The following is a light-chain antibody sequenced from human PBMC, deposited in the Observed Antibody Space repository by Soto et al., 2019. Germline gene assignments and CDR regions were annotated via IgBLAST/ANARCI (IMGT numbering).Light chain of an antibody. CDR1: QSVSSN. V-gene: IGKV3-20*01. J-gene: IGKJ5*01. Sequence: EIVLTQSPGTLSLSPGERATLSCRASQSVSSNLAWYQQKPGQAPRLLISGASSRATGVPDRFSGSRSGTDFTLTISRLEPEDFVVYYCQQFGSSPLITFGQGTRLEIK. CDR2: GAS. CDR3: QQFGSSPLIT.